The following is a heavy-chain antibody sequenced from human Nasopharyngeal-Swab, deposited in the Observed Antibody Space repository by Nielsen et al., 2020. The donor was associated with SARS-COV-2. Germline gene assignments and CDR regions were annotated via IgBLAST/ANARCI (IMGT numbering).Heavy chain of an antibody. D-gene: IGHD3-10*01. CDR1: GFTFDDYA. V-gene: IGHV3-9*01. Sequence: SLKISCAASGFTFDDYAMHWVRQAPGKGLEWVSGISWISGSIGYADSVKGRFTISRDNAKNSLYLQMNSLRAEDTALYYCAAYGSGSYYTLWGQGTLVTVSS. J-gene: IGHJ4*02. CDR3: AAYGSGSYYTL. CDR2: ISWISGSI.